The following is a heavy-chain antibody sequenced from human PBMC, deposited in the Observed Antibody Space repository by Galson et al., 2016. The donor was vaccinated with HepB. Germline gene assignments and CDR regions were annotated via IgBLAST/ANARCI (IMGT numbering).Heavy chain of an antibody. J-gene: IGHJ5*02. CDR2: ISYDGNKA. V-gene: IGHV3-30*10. D-gene: IGHD3-16*01. Sequence: SLRLSCAASGVTFSRDTLHWVRQAPGKGLEWVAFISYDGNKAYYTDSVKGRFTISRDNSNNTLYLQMNSLRTEDTAVYYCTRDPCYGFSAPRCWFDPWGQGTLVTVSS. CDR3: TRDPCYGFSAPRCWFDP. CDR1: GVTFSRDT.